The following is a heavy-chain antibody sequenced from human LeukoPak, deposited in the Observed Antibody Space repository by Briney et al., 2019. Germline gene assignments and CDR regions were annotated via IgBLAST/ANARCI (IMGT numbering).Heavy chain of an antibody. J-gene: IGHJ4*02. CDR3: AKDLRGYDMDYDY. D-gene: IGHD5-12*01. Sequence: GGSLRLSCAASGFTFSNFAMSWVRQAPGKGLEWVSSISGSGISTYYADSLKGRFTISRDNFKNTLFLQLNSLRAEDTAVYYCAKDLRGYDMDYDYWGQGTLVTVSS. CDR2: ISGSGIST. CDR1: GFTFSNFA. V-gene: IGHV3-23*01.